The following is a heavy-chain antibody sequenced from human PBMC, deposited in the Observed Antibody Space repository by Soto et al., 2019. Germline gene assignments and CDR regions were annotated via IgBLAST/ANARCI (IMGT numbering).Heavy chain of an antibody. J-gene: IGHJ4*02. CDR2: IIPIFGTA. CDR3: ARAAAAGDY. V-gene: IGHV1-69*13. Sequence: GASVEVSCKASGGTLSSYAISWVRQAPGQELEWMGGIIPIFGTANYAQKFQGRVTITADESTSTAYMELSSLRSEDTAVYYCARAAAAGDYWGQGTLVTVSS. CDR1: GGTLSSYA. D-gene: IGHD6-13*01.